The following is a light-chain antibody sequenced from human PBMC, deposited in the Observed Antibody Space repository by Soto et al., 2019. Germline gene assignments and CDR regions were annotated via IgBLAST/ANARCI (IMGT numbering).Light chain of an antibody. J-gene: IGKJ5*01. Sequence: DIQMTQSPSSLSASVGDRVTITCRASQDISNYLNWYQQRPGKAPKLLIYDASNLERGVPSRFSGTRSGNHFTFAITSQQPEDVTTYYCQQSDSLPITFCQGTRLEI. V-gene: IGKV1-33*01. CDR3: QQSDSLPIT. CDR2: DAS. CDR1: QDISNY.